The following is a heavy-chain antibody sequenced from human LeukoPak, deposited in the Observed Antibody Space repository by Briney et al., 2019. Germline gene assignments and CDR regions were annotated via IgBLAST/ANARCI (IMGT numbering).Heavy chain of an antibody. CDR1: GGSISSYY. CDR2: IYYSGST. V-gene: IGHV4-59*01. J-gene: IGHJ4*02. CDR3: ARRTYFYDSSGYYFDY. D-gene: IGHD3-22*01. Sequence: SETLSLTCTVSGGSISSYYWSWIRQPPGKGLECIGYIYYSGSTNYNPSLKSRVTISVDSSKNQFSLKLSSVTAADTAVYYCARRTYFYDSSGYYFDYWGQGTLVTVSS.